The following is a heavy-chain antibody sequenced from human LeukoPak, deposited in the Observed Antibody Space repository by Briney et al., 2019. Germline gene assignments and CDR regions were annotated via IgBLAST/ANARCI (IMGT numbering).Heavy chain of an antibody. CDR3: AKSNGITMIVVASDAFDI. CDR2: INTEGSST. V-gene: IGHV3-74*01. D-gene: IGHD3-22*01. CDR1: GFTFRTYW. Sequence: GGSLRLSCAASGFTFRTYWMHWVRHAPGKGLMWVSRINTEGSSTSYADSVKGRFTISRDNAKNTLYLQMNSLRAEDTAVYYCAKSNGITMIVVASDAFDIWGQGTMVTVSS. J-gene: IGHJ3*02.